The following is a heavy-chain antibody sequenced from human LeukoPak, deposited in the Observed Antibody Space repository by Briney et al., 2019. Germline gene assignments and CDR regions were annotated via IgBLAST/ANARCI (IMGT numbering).Heavy chain of an antibody. CDR2: ISSSSSYI. CDR1: GFTFSSYA. CDR3: ARDAAVVPAAAEFDY. Sequence: GGSLRLSCAASGFTFSSYAMSWVRQAPGKGLEWVSSISSSSSYIYYADSVKGRFTISRDNAKNSLYLQMNSLRAEDTAVYYCARDAAVVPAAAEFDYWGQGTLVTVSS. V-gene: IGHV3-21*01. D-gene: IGHD2-2*01. J-gene: IGHJ4*02.